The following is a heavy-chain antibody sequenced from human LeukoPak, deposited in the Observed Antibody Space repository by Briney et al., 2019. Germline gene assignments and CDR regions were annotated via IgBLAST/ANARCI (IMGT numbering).Heavy chain of an antibody. Sequence: SETLSLTCTVSGGSISSYYWSWIRQPPGKGLEWIGYIYYCGSTNYNPSLKSRVTISVDTSKNQFSLKLSSATAADTAVYYCAREVLSVTTFWWFDPWGQGTLVTVSS. CDR3: AREVLSVTTFWWFDP. D-gene: IGHD4-11*01. CDR1: GGSISSYY. J-gene: IGHJ5*02. CDR2: IYYCGST. V-gene: IGHV4-59*01.